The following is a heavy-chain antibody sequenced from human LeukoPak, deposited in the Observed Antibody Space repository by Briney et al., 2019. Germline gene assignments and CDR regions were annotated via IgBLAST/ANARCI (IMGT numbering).Heavy chain of an antibody. J-gene: IGHJ4*02. V-gene: IGHV3-21*04. D-gene: IGHD3-22*01. CDR1: GFTFSSYS. Sequence: GGSLRLSCAASGFTFSSYSMNWVRQAPGKGLEWVSSISSSSSYIYYADSVKGRFTISRDNAKNSLYLQMNSLRAEDTALYYCAREVSGGYYDSSGYIYWGQGTLVTVSS. CDR2: ISSSSSYI. CDR3: AREVSGGYYDSSGYIY.